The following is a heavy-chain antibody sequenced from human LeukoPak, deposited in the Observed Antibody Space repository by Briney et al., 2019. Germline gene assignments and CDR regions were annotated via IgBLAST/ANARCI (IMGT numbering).Heavy chain of an antibody. V-gene: IGHV3-30*04. CDR2: ISYDGSNK. J-gene: IGHJ4*02. Sequence: SGRSLRLSCAASGFTFSSYAMHWVRQAPGKGLEWVAVISYDGSNKYYADSVKGRFTISRDNSKNTLYLQMNSLRAEDTAVYYCARCRNFWSGPHDYWGQGTLVTVSS. D-gene: IGHD3-3*01. CDR1: GFTFSSYA. CDR3: ARCRNFWSGPHDY.